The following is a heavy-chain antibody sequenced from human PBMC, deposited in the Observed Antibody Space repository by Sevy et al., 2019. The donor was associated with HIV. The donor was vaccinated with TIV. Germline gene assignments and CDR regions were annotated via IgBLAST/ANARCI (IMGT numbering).Heavy chain of an antibody. CDR2: INHSGST. J-gene: IGHJ6*02. CDR1: GGSFSGYY. Sequence: SETLSLTCAVYGGSFSGYYWSWIRQPPGKGLEWIGEINHSGSTKYNPSLKSRVTISVDTSKNQFSLKLSSVTAADTAVYYCARGGVVVVAWYYGMDVWGQGTTVTVSS. CDR3: ARGGVVVVAWYYGMDV. D-gene: IGHD2-15*01. V-gene: IGHV4-34*01.